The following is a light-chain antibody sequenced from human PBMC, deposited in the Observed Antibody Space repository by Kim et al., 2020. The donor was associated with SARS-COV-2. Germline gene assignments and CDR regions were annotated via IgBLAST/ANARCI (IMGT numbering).Light chain of an antibody. CDR3: QQYNKWPPLT. CDR1: QSVSSN. V-gene: IGKV3-15*01. CDR2: GAS. Sequence: SPGERATLSCRASQSVSSNLAWYQQKPGQAPRLIIYGASTRATGIPDRFSGSGSETEFTLTISNLQSEDFAVYYCQQYNKWPPLTFGGGTKVDIK. J-gene: IGKJ4*01.